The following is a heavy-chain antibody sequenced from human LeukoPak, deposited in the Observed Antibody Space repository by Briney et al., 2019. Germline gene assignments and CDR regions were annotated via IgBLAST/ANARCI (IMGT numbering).Heavy chain of an antibody. Sequence: GGSLRLSCAASGFTFSSYGMHWVRQAPGKGLEWVAVIWYDGSNKYYADSVKGRFTISRDNSKNTLYLQMNSLRAEDTAVYYCARDQRVYYDSSGSPGLSAFDIRGQGTMVTVSS. CDR2: IWYDGSNK. CDR1: GFTFSSYG. V-gene: IGHV3-33*01. J-gene: IGHJ3*02. CDR3: ARDQRVYYDSSGSPGLSAFDI. D-gene: IGHD3-22*01.